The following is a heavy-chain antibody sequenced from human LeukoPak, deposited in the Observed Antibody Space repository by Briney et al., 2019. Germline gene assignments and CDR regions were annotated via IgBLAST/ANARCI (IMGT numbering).Heavy chain of an antibody. V-gene: IGHV4-30-4*08. CDR3: ARAEGGLAFDI. CDR2: IYYSGSS. CDR1: GGSISSGDYY. J-gene: IGHJ3*02. Sequence: PSETLSLTCTVSGGSISSGDYYWSWIRQPPGKGLEWIGYIYYSGSSYYNPSLKSRVAISVDRSKNQFSLKLSSVTAADTAVYYCARAEGGLAFDIWGQGTMVTVSS. D-gene: IGHD3-16*01.